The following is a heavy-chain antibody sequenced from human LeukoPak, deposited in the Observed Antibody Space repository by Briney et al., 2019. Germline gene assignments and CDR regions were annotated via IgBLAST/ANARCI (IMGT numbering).Heavy chain of an antibody. CDR2: IKQDGSEK. D-gene: IGHD3-22*01. CDR3: ARELNYYDSSGYYRSPTPPAYMDV. CDR1: GFTFSSYW. J-gene: IGHJ6*03. V-gene: IGHV3-7*03. Sequence: GGSLRLSCAASGFTFSSYWMSWVRQAPGKGLEWVANIKQDGSEKYYVDSVKGRFTISRDNAKNSLYLQMNSLRAEDTAVYYCARELNYYDSSGYYRSPTPPAYMDVWGKGTTVTISS.